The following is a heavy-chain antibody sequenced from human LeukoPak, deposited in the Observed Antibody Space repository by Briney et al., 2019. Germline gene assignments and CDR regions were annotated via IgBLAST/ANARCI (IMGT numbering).Heavy chain of an antibody. CDR3: AREDYSNYLADY. D-gene: IGHD4-11*01. CDR1: GYTFTGYY. CDR2: INPNSGGT. J-gene: IGHJ4*02. V-gene: IGHV1-2*02. Sequence: ASVNVSCKASGYTFTGYYMHWVRQAPGQGLEWMGWINPNSGGTNYAQKFQGRVTMTRDTSISTAYMELSRLRSDDTAVYYCAREDYSNYLADYWGQGTLVTVSS.